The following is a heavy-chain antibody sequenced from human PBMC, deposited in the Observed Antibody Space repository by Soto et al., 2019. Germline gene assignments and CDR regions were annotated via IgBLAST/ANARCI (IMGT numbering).Heavy chain of an antibody. CDR2: KNPNTTKT. J-gene: IGHJ4*02. CDR3: ARGGYNCSWYPLDY. CDR1: GYTFTNYD. Sequence: QVQLVQSGAEVKKPGASVKVSCKASGYTFTNYDILWVRQATGQGLEWLGWKNPNTTKTGYAEKFQGRDTTTMDTSIHTAYRELSSLRSEDTAMYYCARGGYNCSWYPLDYWGQGSLVTVSS. D-gene: IGHD6-13*01. V-gene: IGHV1-8*01.